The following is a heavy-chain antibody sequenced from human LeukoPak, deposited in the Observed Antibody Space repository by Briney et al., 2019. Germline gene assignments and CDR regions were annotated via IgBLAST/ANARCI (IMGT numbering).Heavy chain of an antibody. D-gene: IGHD3-10*01. CDR3: ANAPHYYGSAPFDY. V-gene: IGHV7-4-1*02. Sequence: GASVKVSCKASGYTFSRYGITWVRQAPGQGLEWMGWINTNTGNPTYAQGFTGRFVFSLDTSVSTAYLQISSLKAEDTAVYYCANAPHYYGSAPFDYWGQGTLVTVSS. CDR2: INTNTGNP. CDR1: GYTFSRYG. J-gene: IGHJ4*02.